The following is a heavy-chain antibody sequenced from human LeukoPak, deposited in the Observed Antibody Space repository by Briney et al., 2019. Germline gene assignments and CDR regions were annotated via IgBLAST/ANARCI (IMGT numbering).Heavy chain of an antibody. J-gene: IGHJ3*02. CDR1: GGSISSSSYY. D-gene: IGHD3-22*01. Sequence: SETLSLTCTVSGGSISSSSYYWGWIRQPPGKGLEWIGSIYYSGSTYYNPSLKSRVTISVDTSKNQFSLKLSSVTAADTAVYYCARDHSRGYYYDSSGYAFDIWGQGTMVTVSS. CDR2: IYYSGST. CDR3: ARDHSRGYYYDSSGYAFDI. V-gene: IGHV4-39*07.